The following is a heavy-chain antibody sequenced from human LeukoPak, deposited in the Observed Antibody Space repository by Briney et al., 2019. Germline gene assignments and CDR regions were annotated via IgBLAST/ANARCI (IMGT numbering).Heavy chain of an antibody. Sequence: GGSLRLSCAASGFTFDAYAMHWVRQAPGKGLEWVSGISWNSGSIGYADSVKGRFTISRDNAKNSLYLQMNSLRAEDTALYYCAKDKGPYQLTYFGYWGQGTLVTVSS. D-gene: IGHD2-2*01. CDR2: ISWNSGSI. CDR1: GFTFDAYA. J-gene: IGHJ4*02. V-gene: IGHV3-9*01. CDR3: AKDKGPYQLTYFGY.